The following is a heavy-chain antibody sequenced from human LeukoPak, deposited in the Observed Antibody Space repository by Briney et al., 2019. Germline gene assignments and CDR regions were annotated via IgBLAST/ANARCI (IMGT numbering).Heavy chain of an antibody. CDR3: ARGWSADY. Sequence: GGSLRLSCAASGFTFDDYAMHWVRQAPGKGLEWVSYISSSSSTIYYADSVKGRFTISRDNAKNSLYLQMNSLRAEDTAVYYCARGWSADYWGQGTLVTVSS. CDR2: ISSSSSTI. J-gene: IGHJ4*02. D-gene: IGHD2-8*01. CDR1: GFTFDDYA. V-gene: IGHV3-48*01.